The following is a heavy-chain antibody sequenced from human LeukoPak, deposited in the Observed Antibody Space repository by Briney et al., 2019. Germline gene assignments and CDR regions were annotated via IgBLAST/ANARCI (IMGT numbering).Heavy chain of an antibody. CDR2: VYGSGST. J-gene: IGHJ3*02. CDR3: ARQDYYDSSGFKGRAFDI. CDR1: GGSISSYY. D-gene: IGHD3-22*01. Sequence: PSETLSLTCTVSGGSISSYYWSWIRQPPGKGLEWIGYVYGSGSTIYNPSLKSRLTISLDTSKSHFSLNLSSVTAADTAVYYCARQDYYDSSGFKGRAFDIRGQGTMVVVSS. V-gene: IGHV4-59*08.